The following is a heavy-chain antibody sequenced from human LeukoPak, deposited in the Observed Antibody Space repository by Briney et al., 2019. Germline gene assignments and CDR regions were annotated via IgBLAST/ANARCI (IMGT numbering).Heavy chain of an antibody. Sequence: ASVKVSCKASGYTFTSYDINWVRQATGQGLEWMGWMNPNSGNTGYAQKFQGRVTMTRNTSISTAYMELSSLRSEDTAVYYCARFMVRGVIITRYYYYYMDVWGKGTRSPSP. CDR2: MNPNSGNT. J-gene: IGHJ6*03. V-gene: IGHV1-8*01. CDR3: ARFMVRGVIITRYYYYYMDV. CDR1: GYTFTSYD. D-gene: IGHD3-10*01.